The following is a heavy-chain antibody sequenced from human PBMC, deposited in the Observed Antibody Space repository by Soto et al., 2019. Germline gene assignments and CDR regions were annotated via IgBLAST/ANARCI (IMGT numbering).Heavy chain of an antibody. CDR2: IYYSGST. V-gene: IGHV4-59*08. CDR1: DRSISSYY. Sequence: SKTLSLTCIFSDRSISSYYLSWIRQPPRKGLEWIGFIYYSGSTNYNPSLKSRVTISVDTSKNQFSLKLSSVTAADTAVYYCARLRPSLHCSSTSCYSGSYYYMDVWGKGTTVTVSS. CDR3: ARLRPSLHCSSTSCYSGSYYYMDV. D-gene: IGHD2-2*01. J-gene: IGHJ6*03.